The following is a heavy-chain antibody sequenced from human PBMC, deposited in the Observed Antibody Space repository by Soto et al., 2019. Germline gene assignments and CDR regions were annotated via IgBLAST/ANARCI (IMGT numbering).Heavy chain of an antibody. CDR1: GFSLSTSAVG. CDR3: AHLVVAGLTYYFVY. J-gene: IGHJ4*02. D-gene: IGHD2-15*01. Sequence: QITLKESCPTLVKPTQTLTLTCTFSGFSLSTSAVGVGWIRQPPGKALEWLAFIYWDDDKRYCPSLKSSLTITKYTSKNQVVLAMTNMDSVYTATYYCAHLVVAGLTYYFVYWGPGTLVTVSS. V-gene: IGHV2-5*02. CDR2: IYWDDDK.